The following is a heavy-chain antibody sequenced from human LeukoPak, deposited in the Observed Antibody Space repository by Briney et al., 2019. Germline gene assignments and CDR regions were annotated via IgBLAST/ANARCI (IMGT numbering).Heavy chain of an antibody. J-gene: IGHJ1*01. D-gene: IGHD6-6*01. CDR2: IKQDGGEK. CDR1: GFTFSSYW. Sequence: GGSLRLSCGASGFTFSSYWMSWVRQAPGKGLEWVANIKQDGGEKYYVDSVKGRFTISRDNAKNSLYLQMNSLRAEDTAVYYCARVIAARLPYFQHWGQGTLVTVSS. CDR3: ARVIAARLPYFQH. V-gene: IGHV3-7*01.